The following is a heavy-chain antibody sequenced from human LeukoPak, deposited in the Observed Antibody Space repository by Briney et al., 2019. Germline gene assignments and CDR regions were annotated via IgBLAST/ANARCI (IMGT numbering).Heavy chain of an antibody. CDR1: GGSFSGYY. CDR3: ARAYSSSWYWMGYFDY. Sequence: SETLSLTCAVYGGSFSGYYWSWVRQPPGKGLEWIGEINHSGSTNYNPSLKSRVTISVDTSKNQFSLKLSSVTAADTAVYYCARAYSSSWYWMGYFDYWGQGTLVTVSS. J-gene: IGHJ4*02. D-gene: IGHD6-13*01. V-gene: IGHV4-34*01. CDR2: INHSGST.